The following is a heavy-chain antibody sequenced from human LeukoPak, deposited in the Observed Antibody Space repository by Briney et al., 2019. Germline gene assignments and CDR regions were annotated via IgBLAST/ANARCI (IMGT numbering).Heavy chain of an antibody. D-gene: IGHD1-26*01. V-gene: IGHV4-30-4*08. CDR3: ARAPLYSGSYGN. CDR2: IYYSGST. Sequence: SQTLSLTCTVSGGSISSGDYYWSWIRQPPGKGQEWIGYIYYSGSTYYNPSLKSRVTISVDTSKNQFSLKLSSVTAADTAVYYCARAPLYSGSYGNWGQGTLVTVSS. J-gene: IGHJ4*02. CDR1: GGSISSGDYY.